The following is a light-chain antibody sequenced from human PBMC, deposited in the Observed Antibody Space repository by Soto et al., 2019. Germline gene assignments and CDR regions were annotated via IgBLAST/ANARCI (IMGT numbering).Light chain of an antibody. CDR3: SSHTTYSTRV. CDR1: SSDIGSYNY. CDR2: EVS. V-gene: IGLV2-14*01. Sequence: QSVLTKPASVSGSPGQSIAISCTGTSSDIGSYNYVSWYQQHPGKAPKLMIHEVSNRPSGVSDRFSGSKSGNTASLTISGLQADDEADYYCSSHTTYSTRVFGTGTRSPS. J-gene: IGLJ1*01.